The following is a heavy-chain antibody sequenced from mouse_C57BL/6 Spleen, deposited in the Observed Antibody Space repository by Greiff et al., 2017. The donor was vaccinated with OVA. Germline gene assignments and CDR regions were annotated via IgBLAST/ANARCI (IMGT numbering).Heavy chain of an antibody. J-gene: IGHJ4*01. CDR2: IDPSDSET. Sequence: QVQLQQPGAELVRPGSSVKLSCKASGYTFTSYWMHWVKQSPIQGLEWIGNIDPSDSETHYNQKFKDKATLTVDKSSSTAYMQLSSLTSEDSAVYYCARGQFYGSSPYYAMDYWGQGTSVTVSS. CDR1: GYTFTSYW. V-gene: IGHV1-52*01. D-gene: IGHD1-1*01. CDR3: ARGQFYGSSPYYAMDY.